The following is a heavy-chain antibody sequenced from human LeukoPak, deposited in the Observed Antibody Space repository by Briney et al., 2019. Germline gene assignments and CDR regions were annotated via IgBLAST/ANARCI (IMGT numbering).Heavy chain of an antibody. V-gene: IGHV3-7*02. Sequence: PGGSLTLSCAASGFTFSSHWMNWVRQAPGKGLEWVANIKQDGSEQNYVDSVKGRFTISRDNGKNSLYLQMNSLRAEDTAVYYCASPPYYDIETWGQGTLVIVSS. J-gene: IGHJ5*02. CDR2: IKQDGSEQ. CDR1: GFTFSSHW. CDR3: ASPPYYDIET. D-gene: IGHD3-22*01.